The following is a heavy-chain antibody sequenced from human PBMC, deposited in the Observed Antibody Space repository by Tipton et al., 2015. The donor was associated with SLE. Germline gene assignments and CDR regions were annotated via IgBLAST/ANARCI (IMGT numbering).Heavy chain of an antibody. J-gene: IGHJ3*02. D-gene: IGHD1-14*01. CDR1: GGSFSGYY. CDR2: INHSGST. CDR3: ARGRTDLDAFDI. V-gene: IGHV4-34*01. Sequence: TLSLTCAVYGGSFSGYYWSWIRQPPGKGLEWIGEINHSGSTNYNPSLKSRVTISADTSKNQFSLKLSSVTAADTAVYYCARGRTDLDAFDIWGQGTMVTVSS.